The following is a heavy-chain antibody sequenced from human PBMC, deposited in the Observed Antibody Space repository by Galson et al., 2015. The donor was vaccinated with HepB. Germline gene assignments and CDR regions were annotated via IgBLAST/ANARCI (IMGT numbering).Heavy chain of an antibody. Sequence: SLRLSCAPSGFTFGDYTMSWFRQPPGKGLEWVGFIRSKAYGGTTHYAASVTGRFSISRDDSKSIAYLQVTSLETEDTAVYYCTRDPSWESEESFDIWGQGTMVIVSS. CDR3: TRDPSWESEESFDI. V-gene: IGHV3-49*03. CDR2: IRSKAYGGTT. J-gene: IGHJ3*02. CDR1: GFTFGDYT. D-gene: IGHD1-26*01.